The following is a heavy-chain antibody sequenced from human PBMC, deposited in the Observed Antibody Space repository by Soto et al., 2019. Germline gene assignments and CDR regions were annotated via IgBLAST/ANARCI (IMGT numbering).Heavy chain of an antibody. J-gene: IGHJ6*02. CDR3: ARVRGGPSGRLGRSGMDV. CDR2: ISWNGGST. V-gene: IGHV3-20*04. Sequence: EVQLVESGGSVVRPGGSLRLSCAASGFTFDDYGMSWVRQAPGRGLEWVSGISWNGGSTGYADSVKGRFTISRDNAKNSLYLQMNSLRAEDTALYYCARVRGGPSGRLGRSGMDVWGQGTTVTVSS. CDR1: GFTFDDYG. D-gene: IGHD3-16*01.